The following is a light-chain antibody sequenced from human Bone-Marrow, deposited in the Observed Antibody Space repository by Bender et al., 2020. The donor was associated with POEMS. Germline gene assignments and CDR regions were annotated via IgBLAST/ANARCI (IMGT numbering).Light chain of an antibody. V-gene: IGLV1-47*02. Sequence: QSVLTQPPSASGTPGQRVTISCSGSNSNIGKNYVYWYQQLPGTAPRLVVYSNYQRPSGVPARFSGSKSGTSASLAISDIQSEDEGDYYCGTWDTSLSTVNFGGGTKLTVL. CDR1: NSNIGKNY. CDR3: GTWDTSLSTVN. CDR2: SNY. J-gene: IGLJ2*01.